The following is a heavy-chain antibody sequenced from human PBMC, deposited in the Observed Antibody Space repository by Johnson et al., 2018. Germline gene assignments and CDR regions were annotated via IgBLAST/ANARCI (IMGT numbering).Heavy chain of an antibody. CDR2: TSHTGST. CDR1: GGSISGYH. V-gene: IGHV4-59*01. Sequence: QVRLQESGPGLVKPSETLSLICTVSGGSISGYHWSWIRQPPGKGLEWIAVTSHTGSTNYHPSLKRRVPISLETYKNQFSLNLTSVTPADTAFYYCARGGGLYAVDIWGQGTMVTVSS. CDR3: ARGGGLYAVDI. D-gene: IGHD6-19*01. J-gene: IGHJ3*02.